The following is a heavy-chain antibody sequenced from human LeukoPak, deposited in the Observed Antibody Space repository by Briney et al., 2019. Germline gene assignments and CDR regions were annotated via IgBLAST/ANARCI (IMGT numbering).Heavy chain of an antibody. CDR1: GYTFTGYY. V-gene: IGHV1-2*02. Sequence: GASVKVSCKASGYTFTGYYMHWVRQAPGQGLEWMGWINPNSGGTNYAQKLQGRVTMTTDTSTSTAYMELRSLRSDDTAVYYCARDLFSVAGYYFDYWGQGTLVTVSS. J-gene: IGHJ4*02. CDR3: ARDLFSVAGYYFDY. CDR2: INPNSGGT. D-gene: IGHD6-19*01.